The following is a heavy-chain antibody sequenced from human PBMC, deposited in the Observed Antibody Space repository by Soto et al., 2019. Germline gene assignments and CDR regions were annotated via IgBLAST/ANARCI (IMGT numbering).Heavy chain of an antibody. Sequence: QVQLQESGPGLVKPSETLSLTCTVSGGSISSYYWSWIRQPPGKGLEWIGYIYYGGRTNYNPSLKSRVTIAVDTSKNQSSLKLSAVTAADTAVYYCASANRSGWFSCWGQGTLVTVSS. J-gene: IGHJ4*02. CDR3: ASANRSGWFSC. V-gene: IGHV4-59*08. CDR1: GGSISSYY. D-gene: IGHD6-19*01. CDR2: IYYGGRT.